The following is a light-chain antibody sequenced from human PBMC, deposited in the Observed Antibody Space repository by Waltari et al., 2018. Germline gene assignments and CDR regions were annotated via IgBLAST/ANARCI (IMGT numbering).Light chain of an antibody. V-gene: IGLV1-51*01. CDR2: DNN. CDR3: GTWDTSLSKV. CDR1: RSNIGNNY. Sequence: QSVLTQPPSLSAAPGPQVTISCSGSRSNIGNNYLSWYQQFPGTAPKLLIYDNNKRPSGIPDRFSGSKSGTSATLVITGLQTGDEADYYCGTWDTSLSKVFGGGTKLTVL. J-gene: IGLJ2*01.